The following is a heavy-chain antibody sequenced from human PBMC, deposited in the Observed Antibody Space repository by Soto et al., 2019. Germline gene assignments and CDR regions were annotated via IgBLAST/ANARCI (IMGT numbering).Heavy chain of an antibody. CDR1: GYTFTSYD. CDR3: ARGGTTVTTPPSAY. CDR2: MNPNSGNT. Sequence: ASVKVSCKASGYTFTSYDINWVRQATGQGLEWMGWMNPNSGNTGYAQKFQGRVTMTRNTSISTAYMELSSLRSEDTAVYYCARGGTTVTTPPSAYWGQGTLVTVSS. V-gene: IGHV1-8*01. D-gene: IGHD4-17*01. J-gene: IGHJ4*02.